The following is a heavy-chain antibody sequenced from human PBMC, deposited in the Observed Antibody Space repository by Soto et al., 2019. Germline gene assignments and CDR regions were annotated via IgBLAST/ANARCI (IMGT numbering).Heavy chain of an antibody. V-gene: IGHV3-30*18. CDR3: AKGFGNHWVFDY. CDR2: ISNDGSNK. J-gene: IGHJ4*02. D-gene: IGHD3-16*01. CDR1: GFSFSTYG. Sequence: PGGSLRLSCAASGFSFSTYGMHWVRQAPGKGLEWVAFISNDGSNKYYADSVKGRFTISRDNSKNTLYLQMNSLRAEDTAVYYCAKGFGNHWVFDYRGKGSLVPVCS.